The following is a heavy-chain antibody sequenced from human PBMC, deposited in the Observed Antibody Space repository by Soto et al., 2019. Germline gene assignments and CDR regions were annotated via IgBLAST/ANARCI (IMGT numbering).Heavy chain of an antibody. V-gene: IGHV1-2*02. J-gene: IGHJ3*02. CDR3: ARGGGVGVAGSAAFDM. CDR1: GYPVTAYY. D-gene: IGHD3-3*01. Sequence: QLHLVQSGAVVKKPGASVTVSCSASGYPVTAYYMHWVRQAPGRGLEWMGGINPATGAAKYTQTFQGGVSMTRDTSTSTVLMELSGLTSEDTAVFYCARGGGVGVAGSAAFDMWGQGTLVTVSS. CDR2: INPATGAA.